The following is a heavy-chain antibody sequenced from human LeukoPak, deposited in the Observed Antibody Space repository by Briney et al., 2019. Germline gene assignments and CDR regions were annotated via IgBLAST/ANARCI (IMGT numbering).Heavy chain of an antibody. D-gene: IGHD3-3*02. CDR3: TTVTHFNL. V-gene: IGHV3-15*01. CDR1: DFTFSNAW. Sequence: GGSLRLSCAASDFTFSNAWMSWVRQSPGKGLEWLGRIKGKNDRGATDYAAPVKGRFTISRDDSKSTLYLQMNSLKIEDTGVYYCTTVTHFNLGGQGTLVTVSS. J-gene: IGHJ1*01. CDR2: IKGKNDRGAT.